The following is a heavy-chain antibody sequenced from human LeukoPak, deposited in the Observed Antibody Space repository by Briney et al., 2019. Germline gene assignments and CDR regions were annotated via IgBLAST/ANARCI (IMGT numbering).Heavy chain of an antibody. V-gene: IGHV4-38-2*02. CDR2: IYHSGST. CDR3: ARWGVVPAAYFDY. J-gene: IGHJ4*02. Sequence: SETLSLTCTVSGYSISSGYYWGWIRQPPGKGLEWIGSIYHSGSTYYNPSLKSRVTISVDTSKNQFSLKLSSVTAADTAVYYCARWGVVPAAYFDYWGQGTLVTVSS. CDR1: GYSISSGYY. D-gene: IGHD2-2*01.